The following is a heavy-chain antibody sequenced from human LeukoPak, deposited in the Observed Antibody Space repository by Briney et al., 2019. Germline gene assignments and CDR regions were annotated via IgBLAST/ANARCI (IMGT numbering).Heavy chain of an antibody. Sequence: GGSLRLSCAASGFTFSSYGMHWVRQAPGKGLEWVAVISYDGSNKYYADSVKGRFTISRDNSKNTLYLQMNSLRAEDTAVYYCAKDPPHYYYYDSSGYYEAGDYWGQGTLVTVSS. CDR2: ISYDGSNK. V-gene: IGHV3-30*18. D-gene: IGHD3-22*01. J-gene: IGHJ4*02. CDR3: AKDPPHYYYYDSSGYYEAGDY. CDR1: GFTFSSYG.